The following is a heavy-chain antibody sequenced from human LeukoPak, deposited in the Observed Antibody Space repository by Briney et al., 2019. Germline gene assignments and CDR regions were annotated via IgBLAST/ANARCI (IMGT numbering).Heavy chain of an antibody. CDR3: AKGGHVTASATFDS. CDR1: GFTFSSYG. V-gene: IGHV3-30*18. J-gene: IGHJ4*02. D-gene: IGHD2-21*02. CDR2: ISYDGSNK. Sequence: GGSLRLSCAASGFTFSSYGMHWVRQAPGKGLEWVAVISYDGSNKYYADSVKGRFTISRDNSKNTLYLQMDSLRVEDTAIYYCAKGGHVTASATFDSWGQGTLGSVSS.